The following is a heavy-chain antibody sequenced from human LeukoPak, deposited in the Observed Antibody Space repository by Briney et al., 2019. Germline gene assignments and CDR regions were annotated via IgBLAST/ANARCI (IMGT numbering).Heavy chain of an antibody. Sequence: ASVKVSCTASGYTFTSYAMHWVRQAPGQRLEWMGWINAGNGNTKYSQKFQGRVTITRDTSASTAYMELSSLRSEDTAVYYCARGSMYYYDSSGYYPYWGQGTLVTVSS. CDR2: INAGNGNT. V-gene: IGHV1-3*01. D-gene: IGHD3-22*01. CDR3: ARGSMYYYDSSGYYPY. CDR1: GYTFTSYA. J-gene: IGHJ4*02.